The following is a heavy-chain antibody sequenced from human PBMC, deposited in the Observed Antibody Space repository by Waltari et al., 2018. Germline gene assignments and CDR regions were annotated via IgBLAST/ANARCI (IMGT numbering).Heavy chain of an antibody. V-gene: IGHV4-4*07. CDR3: ARDKSITMVPGAPSWFDP. CDR1: GGSISSYY. CDR2: IKTRGSN. D-gene: IGHD3-10*01. Sequence: QVQLQESGAGLVKPSETLSLTCTVSGGSISSYYWSWIRQPAGKGLEWIGRIKTRGSNNYHPSLESRVTMSVDTSKNQVSLKLSSVTAADTAVYYCARDKSITMVPGAPSWFDPWGQGTLVTVSS. J-gene: IGHJ5*02.